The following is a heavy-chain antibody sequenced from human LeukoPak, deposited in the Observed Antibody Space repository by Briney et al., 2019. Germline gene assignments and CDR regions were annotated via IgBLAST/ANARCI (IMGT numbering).Heavy chain of an antibody. V-gene: IGHV3-74*01. Sequence: GGSLRLSCAPSRFTFSRYWMHWVRQAPGKGLVWISRINPEETTTSYADSVRGRFTISRDNAKNTLYLEMNSLRTEDTAVYYCARGGLEPVDYWGQGSLVTVSS. CDR1: RFTFSRYW. CDR2: INPEETTT. D-gene: IGHD1-14*01. CDR3: ARGGLEPVDY. J-gene: IGHJ4*02.